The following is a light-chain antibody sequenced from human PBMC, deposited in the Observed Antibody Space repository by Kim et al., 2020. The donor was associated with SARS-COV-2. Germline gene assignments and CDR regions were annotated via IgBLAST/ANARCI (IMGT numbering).Light chain of an antibody. Sequence: VLPGERASLSCRASQTIRSTLAWYQQKPGQAPRLLIYSAATRATGIPARFSGSGSGTEFTLTISSLQSEDFAVYYCQQYSSWPLTFGGGTKVDIK. CDR1: QTIRST. CDR2: SAA. J-gene: IGKJ4*01. CDR3: QQYSSWPLT. V-gene: IGKV3-15*01.